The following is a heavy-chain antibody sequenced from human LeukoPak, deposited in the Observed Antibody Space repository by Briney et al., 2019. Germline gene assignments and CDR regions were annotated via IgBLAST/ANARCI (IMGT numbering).Heavy chain of an antibody. D-gene: IGHD3-10*01. CDR3: ARDMSPYYYGSGSSPDAFDI. CDR1: GASVSGSNYY. V-gene: IGHV4-39*07. CDR2: IYSSGST. Sequence: PSETLSLTCAVSGASVSGSNYYWGWIRQPPGKGLEWIGNIYSSGSTYNASLQSRVTISVDTSKNQFSLKLSSVTAADTAVYYCARDMSPYYYGSGSSPDAFDIWGQGTMVTVSS. J-gene: IGHJ3*02.